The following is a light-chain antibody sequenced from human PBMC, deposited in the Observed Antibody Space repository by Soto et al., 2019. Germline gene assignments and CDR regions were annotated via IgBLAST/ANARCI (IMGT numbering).Light chain of an antibody. CDR1: SSNIGAGYD. CDR3: QSYDSSRRAPHVV. V-gene: IGLV1-40*01. Sequence: QSVLTQPPSVSGAPGQRVTISCTGSSSNIGAGYDVHWYQQLPGTAPKLLIYGNSNRPSGVPDRFSGSKSGTSASLAITGLQAEDDADYYWQSYDSSRRAPHVVFGGGTELTVL. J-gene: IGLJ2*01. CDR2: GNS.